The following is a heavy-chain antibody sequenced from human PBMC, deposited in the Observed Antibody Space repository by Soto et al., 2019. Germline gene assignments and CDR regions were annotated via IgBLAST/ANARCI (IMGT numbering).Heavy chain of an antibody. J-gene: IGHJ4*02. V-gene: IGHV3-30-3*01. D-gene: IGHD6-19*01. CDR2: ISYDGSNK. Sequence: PGGSLRLSCAASGFTFSSYAMHWVRQAPGKGLEWVAVISYDGSNKYYADSVKGRFTISRDNSKNTLYLQMNSLRAEDTAVYYCARGPGRLNPDSSGWHIPIGYWGQGTLVTVSS. CDR3: ARGPGRLNPDSSGWHIPIGY. CDR1: GFTFSSYA.